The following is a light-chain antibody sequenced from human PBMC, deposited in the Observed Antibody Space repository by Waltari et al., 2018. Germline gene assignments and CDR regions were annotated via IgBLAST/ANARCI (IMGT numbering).Light chain of an antibody. CDR3: QQLNSYQWT. CDR1: HGISNY. CDR2: AAS. J-gene: IGKJ1*01. Sequence: IQLTHFPSSLSPSVGDRVTITFLSTHGISNYLAWYQQKPWKAPKLLIYAASTLQSGVPSRFSGSGSGTDFTLTISSLQPQDFATYYCQQLNSYQWTFGQGTKVEIK. V-gene: IGKV1-9*01.